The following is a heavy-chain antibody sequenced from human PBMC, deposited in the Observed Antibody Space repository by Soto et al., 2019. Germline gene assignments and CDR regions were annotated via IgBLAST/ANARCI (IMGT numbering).Heavy chain of an antibody. V-gene: IGHV4-39*01. Sequence: QLQLQESGPGLVKPSETLSLTCTVSGGSISSSSYYWGWIRQPPGKGLEWIGSIYYSGSTYYNPSLKSRVTISVDTSKNQFSLKLSSVTAADTAVYYCARVKRYYYYGMDVWGQGTTVTVSS. CDR1: GGSISSSSYY. CDR3: ARVKRYYYYGMDV. CDR2: IYYSGST. J-gene: IGHJ6*02.